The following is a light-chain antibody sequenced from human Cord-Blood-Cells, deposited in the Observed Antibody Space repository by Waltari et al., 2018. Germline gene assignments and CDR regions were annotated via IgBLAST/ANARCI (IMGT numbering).Light chain of an antibody. CDR3: NSRDSSGNHV. CDR2: GKN. J-gene: IGLJ1*01. Sequence: SSELTQDPAVSVALGQTVRITCKGDSLRSYYATWYQKKPGKAPVLVIYGKNNRPSGIPDRFSGSSSGNTASLTITGAQAEDEADYYCNSRDSSGNHVFGTGTKVTVL. CDR1: SLRSYY. V-gene: IGLV3-19*01.